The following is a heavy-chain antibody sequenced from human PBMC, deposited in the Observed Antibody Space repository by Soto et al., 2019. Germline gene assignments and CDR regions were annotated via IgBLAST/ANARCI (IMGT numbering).Heavy chain of an antibody. D-gene: IGHD6-13*01. Sequence: LRLSCAASGFTFDDYAMHWVRQVPGKGPEWVSGINWNSGSIGYGDSVKGRFAISRDNAKNSLHLQMNSLSAEDTAFYYCVKDESINWYSGHFRHWGQGTLVTVSS. V-gene: IGHV3-9*01. CDR2: INWNSGSI. J-gene: IGHJ1*01. CDR3: VKDESINWYSGHFRH. CDR1: GFTFDDYA.